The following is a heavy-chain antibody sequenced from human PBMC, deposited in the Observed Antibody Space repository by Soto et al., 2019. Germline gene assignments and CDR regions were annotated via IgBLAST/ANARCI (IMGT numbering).Heavy chain of an antibody. CDR1: GGFVSSGSYY. V-gene: IGHV4-61*01. Sequence: SETLSLTCAVYGGFVSSGSYYWSWIRQPPGKGLEWIGEMSHSGGTHFNPPLKSRVTISVDTSKNQFSLNIYSVTAADTALYYCARVERGTVTTVVDAFDIWGPGTMVT. D-gene: IGHD1-1*01. CDR2: MSHSGGT. CDR3: ARVERGTVTTVVDAFDI. J-gene: IGHJ3*02.